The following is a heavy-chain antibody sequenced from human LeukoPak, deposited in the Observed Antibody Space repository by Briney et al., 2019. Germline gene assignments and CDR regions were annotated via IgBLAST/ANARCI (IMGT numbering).Heavy chain of an antibody. CDR1: GGSFSGYY. CDR3: AGDGSGSYYNRTSSFDY. V-gene: IGHV4-34*01. Sequence: SETLSLTCAVYGGSFSGYYWSWIRQPPGKGLEWIGEINHSGSTNYNPSLKSRVTISVDTSKNQFSLKLSSVTAADTAVYYCAGDGSGSYYNRTSSFDYWGQGTLVTVSS. D-gene: IGHD3-10*01. J-gene: IGHJ4*02. CDR2: INHSGST.